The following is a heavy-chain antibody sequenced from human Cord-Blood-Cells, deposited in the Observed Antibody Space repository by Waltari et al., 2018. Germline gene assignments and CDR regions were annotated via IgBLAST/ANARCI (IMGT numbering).Heavy chain of an antibody. J-gene: IGHJ4*02. Sequence: QVQLVQSGAEVKKPGASVKVSCKASGYTFTGYDIPWVRQAPGQGLEWMGWINPNSGGTNYAQKFQGRVTMTRDTSISTAYMELSRLRSDDTAVYYCATILVGATRYFDYWGQGTLVTVSS. V-gene: IGHV1-2*02. CDR2: INPNSGGT. CDR1: GYTFTGYD. D-gene: IGHD1-26*01. CDR3: ATILVGATRYFDY.